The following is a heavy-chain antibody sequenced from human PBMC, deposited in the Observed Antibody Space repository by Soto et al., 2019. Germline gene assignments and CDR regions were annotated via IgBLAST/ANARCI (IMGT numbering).Heavy chain of an antibody. CDR2: IISIFGTA. CDR3: ARGGKERFRGSGMAV. Sequence: QVQLVQSGAEVKKPGTSVKVSCKVSGGTFSSYAISWVRQAPGQGLEWMGEIISIFGTAMYAQKFQARVTLIADESASTAYMGRSSLRSDDTAVYYGARGGKERFRGSGMAVWGQGATVTVSS. D-gene: IGHD1-1*01. V-gene: IGHV1-69*01. J-gene: IGHJ6*02. CDR1: GGTFSSYA.